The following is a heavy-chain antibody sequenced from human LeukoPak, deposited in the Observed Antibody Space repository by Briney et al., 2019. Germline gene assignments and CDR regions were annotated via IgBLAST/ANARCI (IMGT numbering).Heavy chain of an antibody. V-gene: IGHV3-21*01. CDR2: ISSSSSYI. D-gene: IGHD3-22*01. J-gene: IGHJ4*02. CDR1: GFTFSSYS. CDR3: ARVTYYYDSSGFGTFDY. Sequence: PGGSLRLSCAASGFTFSSYSMNWVRQAPGKGLEWVSSISSSSSYIYYADSVKGRFTISRDNAKNSLYLQMNSLRAEDTAVYYCARVTYYYDSSGFGTFDYWGQGTLVTVSS.